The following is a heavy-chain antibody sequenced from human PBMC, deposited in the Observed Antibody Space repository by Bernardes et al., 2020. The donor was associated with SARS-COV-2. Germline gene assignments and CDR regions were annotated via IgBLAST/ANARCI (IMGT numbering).Heavy chain of an antibody. CDR1: GFTFSSDW. Sequence: GGSLRLSCAASGFTFSSDWMSWVRQAPVNGLGWVGRIKSKSDSGTADYGTPGKGRFTISRDDSKNTLYLQMDSLKTEDTAVYYCSTEKPSITAAAQPRIRLHWRQGPRV. CDR2: IKSKSDSGTA. D-gene: IGHD6-13*01. V-gene: IGHV3-15*01. J-gene: IGHJ4*02. CDR3: STEKPSITAAAQPRIRLH.